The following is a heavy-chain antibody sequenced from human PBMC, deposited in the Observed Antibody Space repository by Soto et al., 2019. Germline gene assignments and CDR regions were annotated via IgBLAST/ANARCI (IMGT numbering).Heavy chain of an antibody. J-gene: IGHJ4*02. V-gene: IGHV2-5*01. CDR2: LYWNDDK. D-gene: IGHD3-16*01. CDR1: GFSLSTSGVG. Sequence: QITLKESGPPLVKPTQTLTLTCSFSGFSLSTSGVGVGWMRQPPEKALEWLALLYWNDDKRYSPSLKSRVTXTXXTSKNQVVLTMTDMDPVDTATYYCVRFTANYYFDFWGQGTLVTVSS. CDR3: VRFTANYYFDF.